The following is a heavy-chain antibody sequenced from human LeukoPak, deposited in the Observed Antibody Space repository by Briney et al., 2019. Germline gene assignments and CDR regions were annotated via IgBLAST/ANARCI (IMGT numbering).Heavy chain of an antibody. CDR2: ISDSGGDT. V-gene: IGHV3-23*01. CDR1: GFTFSSYA. J-gene: IGHJ5*02. D-gene: IGHD3-10*01. Sequence: GGSLRLSCAASGFTFSSYAMSWVRQPPGKGLEWVSAISDSGGDTYYADSVKGRFTISRDNSKNTLYLQMNSLRAEDTAVYYCARDSWGENWFDPWGQGTLVTVSS. CDR3: ARDSWGENWFDP.